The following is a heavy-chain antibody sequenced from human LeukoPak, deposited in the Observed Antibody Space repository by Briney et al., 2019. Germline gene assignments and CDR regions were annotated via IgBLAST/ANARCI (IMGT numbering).Heavy chain of an antibody. CDR1: GFTVSSNY. CDR2: ISSSSSTI. J-gene: IGHJ6*02. D-gene: IGHD3-9*01. CDR3: ARDYDILTGSRYYYYYYGMDV. Sequence: PGGSLRLSCAASGFTVSSNYMSWVRQAPGKGLEWVSYISSSSSTIYYADSVKGRFTISRDNAKNSLYLQMNSLRAEDTAVYYCARDYDILTGSRYYYYYYGMDVWGQGTTVTVSS. V-gene: IGHV3-48*01.